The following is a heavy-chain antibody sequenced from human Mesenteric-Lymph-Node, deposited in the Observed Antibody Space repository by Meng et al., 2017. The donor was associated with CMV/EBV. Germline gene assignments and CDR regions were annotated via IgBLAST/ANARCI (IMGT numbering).Heavy chain of an antibody. V-gene: IGHV1-46*01. J-gene: IGHJ5*02. CDR1: GNTFTSYY. CDR3: ARGAARVVPAAPFDP. CDR2: INPSGGST. Sequence: SGNTFTSYYMHWVRQAPGQGLEWMGIINPSGGSTSYAQKFQGRVTMTRDTSTSTVYMELSSLRSEDTAVYYCARGAARVVPAAPFDPWGQGTLVTVSS. D-gene: IGHD2-2*01.